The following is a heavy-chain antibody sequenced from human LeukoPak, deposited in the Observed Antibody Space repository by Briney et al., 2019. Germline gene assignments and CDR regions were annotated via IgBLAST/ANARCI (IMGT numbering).Heavy chain of an antibody. D-gene: IGHD6-19*01. CDR3: ARGLGSSGWPLIGY. CDR2: IYYSGST. CDR1: GGSISSYY. Sequence: PSETLSLTCTVSGGSISSYYWSWIRQPPGKELEWIGYIYYSGSTNYNPSLKSRVTISVDTSKNQFSLKLSSVTAADTAVYYCARGLGSSGWPLIGYLGQGTLVTVSS. J-gene: IGHJ4*02. V-gene: IGHV4-59*01.